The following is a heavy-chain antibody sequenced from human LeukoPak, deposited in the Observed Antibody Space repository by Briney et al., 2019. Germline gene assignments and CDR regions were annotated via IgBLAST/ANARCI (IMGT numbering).Heavy chain of an antibody. CDR3: ARGLPNYYGMDV. CDR1: AFTFNKYL. J-gene: IGHJ6*02. CDR2: IKGDGSST. Sequence: PGGSLRLSCEAPAFTFNKYLINWVRPARGKGRVWGGWIKGDGSSTNYADSVRGRFTISRDNAKNTVYLQMNSLRTEDTAVYYCARGLPNYYGMDVWGQGTTVTVSS. V-gene: IGHV3-74*01.